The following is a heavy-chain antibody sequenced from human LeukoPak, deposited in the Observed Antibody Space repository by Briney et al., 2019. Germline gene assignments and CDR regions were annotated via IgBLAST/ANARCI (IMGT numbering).Heavy chain of an antibody. CDR1: GYTFTSYY. CDR3: ARGIAGFGALLYYFDY. CDR2: INPSGGST. Sequence: ASVKVSCKASGYTFTSYYMHWVRQPPGQGLEWMGIINPSGGSTSYAQKFQGRVTMTRDTSTSTVYMELSSLRSEDTAVYYCARGIAGFGALLYYFDYWGQGTLVTVSS. D-gene: IGHD3-10*01. J-gene: IGHJ4*02. V-gene: IGHV1-46*01.